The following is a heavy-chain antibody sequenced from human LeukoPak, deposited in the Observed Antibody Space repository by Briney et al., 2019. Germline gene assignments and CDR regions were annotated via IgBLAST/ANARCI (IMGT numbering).Heavy chain of an antibody. D-gene: IGHD1-26*01. CDR3: ARDPFLGAGDY. CDR2: ISSSGSTI. Sequence: GGSLRLSCAASGFTFSSYSMNWIRQAPGKGLEWVSYISSSGSTIYYADSVKGRFTISRDNAKNSLYLQMNSLRAEDTAVYYCARDPFLGAGDYWGQGTLVTVSS. V-gene: IGHV3-48*04. CDR1: GFTFSSYS. J-gene: IGHJ4*02.